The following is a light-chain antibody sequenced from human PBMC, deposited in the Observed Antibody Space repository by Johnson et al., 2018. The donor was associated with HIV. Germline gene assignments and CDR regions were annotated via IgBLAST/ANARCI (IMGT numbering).Light chain of an antibody. J-gene: IGLJ1*01. CDR2: ENN. CDR3: GTWHNSLSTGGV. Sequence: QSVLTQSPSVSAAPGQKVTISCSGSSSNIGNNYVSWYQQLPETAPKLLIYENNQRPSGIPDRFSGSKSGTSATLGITGLQTGDEADYYCGTWHNSLSTGGVFGTGTKVTVL. V-gene: IGLV1-51*02. CDR1: SSNIGNNY.